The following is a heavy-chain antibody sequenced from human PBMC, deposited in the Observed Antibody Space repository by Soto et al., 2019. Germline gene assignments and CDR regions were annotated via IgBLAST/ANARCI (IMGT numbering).Heavy chain of an antibody. CDR3: ATRQGGSYNWFDP. J-gene: IGHJ5*02. CDR2: IYYSGST. V-gene: IGHV4-39*01. CDR1: GGSISRSSYS. Sequence: KTSETLSLTCTVSGGSISRSSYSWGWIRQPPGKGLEWIGTIYYSGSTYYNPSLKSRVTISVDTSKNQFSLKLSSVTAADTAVYYCATRQGGSYNWFDPWGQGTLVTVSS. D-gene: IGHD2-15*01.